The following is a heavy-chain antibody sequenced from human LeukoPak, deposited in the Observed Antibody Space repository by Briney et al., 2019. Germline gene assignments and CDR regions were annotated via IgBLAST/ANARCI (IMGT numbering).Heavy chain of an antibody. CDR3: ARGGGLYSYGYPHDY. CDR1: GYTFASYG. CDR2: ISAYNGNT. Sequence: ASVKVSCKASGYTFASYGISWVRQAPGQGLEWMGWISAYNGNTNYAQKLQGRVTMTTDTSTSTAYMELRSLRSDDTAVYYCARGGGLYSYGYPHDYWGQGTLVTVSS. D-gene: IGHD5-18*01. V-gene: IGHV1-18*01. J-gene: IGHJ4*02.